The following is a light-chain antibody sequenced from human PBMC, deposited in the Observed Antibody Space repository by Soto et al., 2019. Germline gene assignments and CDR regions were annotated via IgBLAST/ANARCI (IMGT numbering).Light chain of an antibody. CDR1: QSISSW. Sequence: DIQMTQSPSPLSASVGDRVTITCRASQSISSWLAWYQQKPGKAPKLLIYDGSSLQSGVPSRFSGSGSGTEYTLTISSLQPDDFATYYCQQYTDYWTFGQGTKVDI. CDR3: QQYTDYWT. J-gene: IGKJ1*01. CDR2: DGS. V-gene: IGKV1-5*01.